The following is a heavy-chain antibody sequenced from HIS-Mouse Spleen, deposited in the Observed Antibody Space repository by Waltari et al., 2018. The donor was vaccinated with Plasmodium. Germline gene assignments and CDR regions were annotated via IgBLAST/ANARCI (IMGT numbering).Heavy chain of an antibody. CDR2: ISGRGGST. D-gene: IGHD7-27*01. Sequence: EVQLLESGGGLVQPGGSLRLSCAASGFTFSSYAMSWVSAISGRGGSTYYADSVKGRFTISRDNSKNTLYLQMNSLRAEDTAVYYCAKSSKGTGDLWDYWGQGTLVTVSS. V-gene: IGHV3-23*01. J-gene: IGHJ4*02. CDR1: GFTFSSYA. CDR3: AKSSKGTGDLWDY.